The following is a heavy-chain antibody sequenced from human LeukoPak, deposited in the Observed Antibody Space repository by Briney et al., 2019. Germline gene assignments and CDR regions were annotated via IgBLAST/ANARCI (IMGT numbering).Heavy chain of an antibody. Sequence: SVKVSCKASGGTFSSHAISWVRQAPGQGLEWMGGIIPIFATANFAQKFQGRVTITADESTSTAYMELSSLRSEDTAVYYCASPNSGYSYGDDAFDIWGQGTMVTVSS. D-gene: IGHD5-18*01. CDR3: ASPNSGYSYGDDAFDI. J-gene: IGHJ3*02. CDR1: GGTFSSHA. CDR2: IIPIFATA. V-gene: IGHV1-69*01.